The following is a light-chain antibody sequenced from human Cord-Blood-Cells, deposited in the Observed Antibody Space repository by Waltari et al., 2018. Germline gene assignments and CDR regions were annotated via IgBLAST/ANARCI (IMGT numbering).Light chain of an antibody. CDR1: SSDVGSYNL. Sequence: QSALTQPASVSGSPGQSITISCTGTSSDVGSYNLVSCDQQHPGKAPKLMIYEGSKRPSGVSNRFSGSKSGNTASLTISGLQAEDEADYYCCSYAGSSLVVFGGGTKLTVL. CDR2: EGS. CDR3: CSYAGSSLVV. V-gene: IGLV2-23*01. J-gene: IGLJ2*01.